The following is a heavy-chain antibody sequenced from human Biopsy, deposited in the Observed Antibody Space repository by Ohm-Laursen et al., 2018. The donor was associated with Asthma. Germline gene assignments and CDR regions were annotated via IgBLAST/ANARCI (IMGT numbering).Heavy chain of an antibody. V-gene: IGHV4-61*01. CDR3: ARGTIGAGIDY. CDR1: GGSVSSDKYY. Sequence: GTLSLTCSVSGGSVSSDKYYWSWIRQPPGKGLELFAYIFYSGATNYNPALKSRVAQSIDTSKSQFSLRLNSLSAADTAVYYCARGTIGAGIDYGGRGTLVTVSS. D-gene: IGHD5-12*01. CDR2: IFYSGAT. J-gene: IGHJ4*02.